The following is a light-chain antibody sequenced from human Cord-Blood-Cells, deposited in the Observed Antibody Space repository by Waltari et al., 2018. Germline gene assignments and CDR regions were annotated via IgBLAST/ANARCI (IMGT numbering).Light chain of an antibody. Sequence: DIVMTKSPDSLGVALGERDTLNCKSSQSVLYSYNNKNYLAWYQQKPGQPPKLLIYWASTLASGVPDRFSGRGARTDFTLTISSLQADDVAVYYCQHYYSTPITFGQGTRLEIK. J-gene: IGKJ5*01. CDR3: QHYYSTPIT. V-gene: IGKV4-1*01. CDR2: WAS. CDR1: QSVLYSYNNKNY.